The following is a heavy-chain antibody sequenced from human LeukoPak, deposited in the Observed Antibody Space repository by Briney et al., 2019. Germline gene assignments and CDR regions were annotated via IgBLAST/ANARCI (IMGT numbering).Heavy chain of an antibody. V-gene: IGHV3-64D*06. CDR3: VKDFGRIRGTPDS. Sequence: GSLRLSCSASGFVFTIYTMYWVRQAPGKGPEYVSTISGSGNGFSIYYADSVKGRFTISRDDSKSILYLQMNGLRSEDTAVYYCVKDFGRIRGTPDSWGQGTLVTVSS. CDR1: GFVFTIYT. J-gene: IGHJ4*02. CDR2: ISGSGNGFSI. D-gene: IGHD1-26*01.